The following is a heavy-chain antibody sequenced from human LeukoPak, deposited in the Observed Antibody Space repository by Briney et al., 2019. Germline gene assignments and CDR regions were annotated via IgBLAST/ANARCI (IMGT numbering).Heavy chain of an antibody. Sequence: GGSLRLSCAASGLTFSNYWMDWVRQAPGKGLEWVANIKQDGSEKNYVDSVRGRFIISRDNAKNSLYLQMNTLRADDTAVYYCARDGFGTGSNWGQGTLVTVSS. D-gene: IGHD3-16*01. J-gene: IGHJ4*02. CDR1: GLTFSNYW. V-gene: IGHV3-7*03. CDR3: ARDGFGTGSN. CDR2: IKQDGSEK.